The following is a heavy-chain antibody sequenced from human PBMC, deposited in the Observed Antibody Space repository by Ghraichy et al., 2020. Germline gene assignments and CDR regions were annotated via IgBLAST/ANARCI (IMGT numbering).Heavy chain of an antibody. CDR3: ARTVVIVAFDI. D-gene: IGHD3-22*01. CDR2: INHSGST. Sequence: SETLSLTCAVYGGSFSGYYWSWIRQPPGKGLEWIGEINHSGSTNYNPSLKSRVTISVDTSKNQFSLKLSSVTAADTAVYYCARTVVIVAFDIWGQGTMVTVSS. V-gene: IGHV4-34*01. CDR1: GGSFSGYY. J-gene: IGHJ3*02.